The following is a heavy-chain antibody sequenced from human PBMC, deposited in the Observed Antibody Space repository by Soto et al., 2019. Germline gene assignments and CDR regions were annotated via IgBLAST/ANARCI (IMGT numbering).Heavy chain of an antibody. Sequence: GGSLRLSCAASGFTFDDYTMHWVRQAPGKGLEWVSLISWDGGSTYYADSVKGRFTISRDNSKNSLYLQMNSLRTEDTALYYCAKDSWDMTTVTTSHYYYGMDVWGQGTTVTVSS. CDR2: ISWDGGST. D-gene: IGHD4-17*01. CDR3: AKDSWDMTTVTTSHYYYGMDV. V-gene: IGHV3-43*01. J-gene: IGHJ6*02. CDR1: GFTFDDYT.